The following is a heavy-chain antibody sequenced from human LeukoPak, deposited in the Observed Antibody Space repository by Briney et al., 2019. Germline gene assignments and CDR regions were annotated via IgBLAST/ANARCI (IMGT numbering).Heavy chain of an antibody. V-gene: IGHV1-69*05. J-gene: IGHJ2*01. CDR2: IIPIFGTA. D-gene: IGHD6-13*01. CDR1: GGTFSSYA. Sequence: SVKVSCKASGGTFSSYAISWVRQAPGQGLEWMGGIIPIFGTANYAQKFQGRVTMTRDTSTSTVYMELSSLRSEDTAVYYCATITGIAAADWYFDLWGRGTLVTVSS. CDR3: ATITGIAAADWYFDL.